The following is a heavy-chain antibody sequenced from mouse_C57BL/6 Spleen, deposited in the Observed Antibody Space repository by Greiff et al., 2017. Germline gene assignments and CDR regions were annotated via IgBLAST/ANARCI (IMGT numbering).Heavy chain of an antibody. CDR3: ARWDYDVGGYFDY. CDR1: GFNIKNTY. Sequence: VHVKQSVAELVRPGASVKLSCTASGFNIKNTYMHWVKQRPEQGLEWIGRIDPANGNTKYAPKFQGKATLTADTSSNTAYLQLSSLTSEDTAIYYCARWDYDVGGYFDYWGQGTTLTVSS. V-gene: IGHV14-3*01. D-gene: IGHD2-4*01. J-gene: IGHJ2*01. CDR2: IDPANGNT.